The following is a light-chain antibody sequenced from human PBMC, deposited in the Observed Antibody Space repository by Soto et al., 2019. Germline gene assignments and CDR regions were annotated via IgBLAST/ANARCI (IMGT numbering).Light chain of an antibody. CDR1: QSVSSSY. V-gene: IGKV3-20*01. Sequence: EIGLTQSPGTLSLSPGERATLSCRASQSVSSSYLAWYQQKPGQAPRLLIYGASSRATGIPDRFSGSGSGTDFTLTISRLEPEDFAVYYCQQYGSLPQTFGQGTKVDIK. J-gene: IGKJ1*01. CDR3: QQYGSLPQT. CDR2: GAS.